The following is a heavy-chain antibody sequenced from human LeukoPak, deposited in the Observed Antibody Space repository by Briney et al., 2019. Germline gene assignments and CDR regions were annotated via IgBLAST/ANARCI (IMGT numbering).Heavy chain of an antibody. Sequence: SETLSLTCTVSGGSISSGSYYWSWIRQPAGKGLEWIGRIYTSGSTNYNPSLKSRVTISVDTSKNQFSLKLSSVTAADTAVYYCARATYDGYYYYYMDVWGKGTTVTVSS. J-gene: IGHJ6*03. CDR1: GGSISSGSYY. D-gene: IGHD3-22*01. CDR2: IYTSGST. CDR3: ARATYDGYYYYYMDV. V-gene: IGHV4-61*02.